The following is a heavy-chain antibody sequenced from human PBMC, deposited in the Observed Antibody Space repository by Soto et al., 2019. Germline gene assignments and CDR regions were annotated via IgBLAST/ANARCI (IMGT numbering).Heavy chain of an antibody. Sequence: SETLSLTCTVSGGSISSSSYYWGWIRQPPGKGLEWIGSIYYSGSTYYNPSLKNRVTISVDTSKNQFSLKLSSVTAADTAVYYCAGGYDGPTRFDYWGQGTLVTVSS. CDR2: IYYSGST. CDR3: AGGYDGPTRFDY. CDR1: GGSISSSSYY. J-gene: IGHJ4*02. V-gene: IGHV4-39*07. D-gene: IGHD5-12*01.